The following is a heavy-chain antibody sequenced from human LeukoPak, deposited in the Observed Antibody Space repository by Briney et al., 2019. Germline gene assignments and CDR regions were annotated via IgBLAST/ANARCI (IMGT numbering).Heavy chain of an antibody. V-gene: IGHV1-2*02. CDR1: GYASTDYY. J-gene: IGHJ5*02. CDR2: INPNSGGT. CDR3: ARADRLDGAPYLIGP. D-gene: IGHD2-21*01. Sequence: ASVKLSCKTSGYASTDYYLHWVRQAPGQGLEWMGWINPNSGGTSSAQKFQGRFTMTRDTSITTVYMEVAWLTSEDTAIYYCARADRLDGAPYLIGPWGQGTLVTVSS.